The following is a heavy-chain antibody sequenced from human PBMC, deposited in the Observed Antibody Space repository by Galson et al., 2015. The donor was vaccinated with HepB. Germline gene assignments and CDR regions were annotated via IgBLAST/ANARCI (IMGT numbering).Heavy chain of an antibody. Sequence: SLRLSCAASGFTFSDYYMSWIRQAPGKGLEWVSYISSSGSYTNYADSVKGRFTISRDNAKNSLYLQMKSLRAEDTAVYYCARNGPKGVADEFVVMVYAAIDYWGQGTLVTVSS. CDR3: ARNGPKGVADEFVVMVYAAIDY. CDR1: GFTFSDYY. J-gene: IGHJ4*02. D-gene: IGHD2-8*01. V-gene: IGHV3-11*03. CDR2: ISSSGSYT.